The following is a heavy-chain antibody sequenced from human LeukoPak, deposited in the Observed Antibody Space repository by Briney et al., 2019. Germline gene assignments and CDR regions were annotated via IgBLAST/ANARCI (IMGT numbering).Heavy chain of an antibody. Sequence: GGSLRLSCAASGFTFSSYAMSWVRQAPGKGLEWVSAISGSGGSTYYADSVKGRFTISRDNSKNTLYPQMNSLRAEDTAVYYCAKGCGARGVYYGMDVWGKGTTVTVSS. D-gene: IGHD3-10*01. V-gene: IGHV3-23*01. J-gene: IGHJ6*04. CDR1: GFTFSSYA. CDR3: AKGCGARGVYYGMDV. CDR2: ISGSGGST.